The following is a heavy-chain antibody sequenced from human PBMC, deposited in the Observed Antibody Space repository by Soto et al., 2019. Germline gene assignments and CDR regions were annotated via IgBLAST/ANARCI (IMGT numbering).Heavy chain of an antibody. CDR2: ISNDGSNK. Sequence: PGGSLRLSCAASGFTFSNYGMHWVRQAPGKGLEWVAVISNDGSNKYYADSVKGRFTISRDNSKNTLYLQMNSLRAEDTAVYYCAKPLRSAYYMDYYGVDVWGQGTTVTVSS. CDR3: AKPLRSAYYMDYYGVDV. D-gene: IGHD3-3*01. V-gene: IGHV3-30*18. J-gene: IGHJ6*02. CDR1: GFTFSNYG.